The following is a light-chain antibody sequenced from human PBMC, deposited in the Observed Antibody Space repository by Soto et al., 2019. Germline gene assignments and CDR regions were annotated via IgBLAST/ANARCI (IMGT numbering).Light chain of an antibody. CDR1: QSINTY. J-gene: IGKJ4*01. CDR2: AAS. Sequence: DIQMTQSPSSLSASVGDRVTITCRASQSINTYLNWYQQKPGKAPKLLIYAASSLQSGVPSRFXGGGSGTDFTLTISSLQPEDFATYYCQQSYTTPRLAFGGGTKVEIK. CDR3: QQSYTTPRLA. V-gene: IGKV1-39*01.